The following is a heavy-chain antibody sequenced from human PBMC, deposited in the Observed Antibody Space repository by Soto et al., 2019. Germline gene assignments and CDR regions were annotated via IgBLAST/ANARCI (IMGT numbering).Heavy chain of an antibody. Sequence: GGSLRLSCAASGFTFSSYVMYWVRQGPGKGLEWVSSVTPGGSATYYADSVKGRFTISRDNSKNTLYLQMNSLRAEDTAIYYCAKRGPMTTVRAFDYWGQGTLVTVSS. CDR2: VTPGGSAT. V-gene: IGHV3-23*01. D-gene: IGHD4-17*01. CDR3: AKRGPMTTVRAFDY. J-gene: IGHJ4*02. CDR1: GFTFSSYV.